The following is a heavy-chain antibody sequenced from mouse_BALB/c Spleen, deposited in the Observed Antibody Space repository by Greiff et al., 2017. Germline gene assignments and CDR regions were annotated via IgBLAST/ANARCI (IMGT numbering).Heavy chain of an antibody. CDR2: ISSGGGST. J-gene: IGHJ3*01. CDR1: GFAFSSYD. Sequence: EVHLVESGGGLVKPGGSLKLSCAASGFAFSSYDMSWVRQTPEKRLEWVAYISSGGGSTYYPDTVKGRFTISRDNAKNTLYLQMSSLKSEDTAMYYCAREFAYWGQGTLVTVSA. V-gene: IGHV5-12-1*01. CDR3: AREFAY.